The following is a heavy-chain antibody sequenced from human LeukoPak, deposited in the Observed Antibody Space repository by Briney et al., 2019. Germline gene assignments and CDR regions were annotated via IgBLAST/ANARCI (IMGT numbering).Heavy chain of an antibody. CDR1: GGSFSGYY. CDR3: AKVASAYWYFEN. CDR2: INHSGST. D-gene: IGHD3-16*01. Sequence: SETLSLTCAVYGGSFSGYYWSWIRQPPGKGLEWIGEINHSGSTNYNPSLKSRVTISVDTSKNQFSLKLSSVTAADTAVYYCAKVASAYWYFENWGQGTLVTVSS. V-gene: IGHV4-34*01. J-gene: IGHJ4*02.